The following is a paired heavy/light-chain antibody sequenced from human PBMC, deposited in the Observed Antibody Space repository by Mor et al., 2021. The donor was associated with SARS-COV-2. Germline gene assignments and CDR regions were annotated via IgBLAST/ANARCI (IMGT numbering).Light chain of an antibody. J-gene: IGKJ2*01. CDR1: QSLLHSNGYNY. CDR3: MQGLQTPRT. Sequence: DTVMTQSPLSLPVTPGEPASISCRSSQSLLHSNGYNYLDWYLQKPGKSPQILIYLGSNRASGVPDRFSGSGSGTDFTLKISRVEAEDVGVYYCMQGLQTPRTLGQGTKLEIK. CDR2: LGS. V-gene: IGKV2-28*01.
Heavy chain of an antibody. CDR2: INHSGST. D-gene: IGHD2-15*01. Sequence: QVQLQQWGAGLLKPSETLSLTCAVYGGSFRVYSWSWIRQPPGKGLEWIGEINHSGSTNYNPSLKSRVTVSVDTSKKQFSLNLRSVTAADTGVYYCAAFCSGDSCSPTYYFDYWGQGTLVTVSS. CDR3: AAFCSGDSCSPTYYFDY. CDR1: GGSFRVYS. V-gene: IGHV4-34*02. J-gene: IGHJ4*02.